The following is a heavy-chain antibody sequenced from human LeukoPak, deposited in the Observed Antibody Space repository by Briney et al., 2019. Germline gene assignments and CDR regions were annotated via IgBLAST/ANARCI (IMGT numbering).Heavy chain of an antibody. CDR1: GGTLNTFA. J-gene: IGHJ4*02. D-gene: IGHD3-10*01. Sequence: GASVKVSCKASGGTLNTFAINWVRQAPGQGLEWMGGIIPILRTGNYEEKFQGRVTITADESTRTAYMELSSLRSEDTAVYYCARPASGTYYSLFDYWGQGTLVTVSS. CDR2: IIPILRTG. CDR3: ARPASGTYYSLFDY. V-gene: IGHV1-69*13.